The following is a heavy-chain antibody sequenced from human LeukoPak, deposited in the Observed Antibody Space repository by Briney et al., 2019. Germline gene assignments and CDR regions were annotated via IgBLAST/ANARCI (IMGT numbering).Heavy chain of an antibody. V-gene: IGHV3-30*02. D-gene: IGHD3-22*01. CDR3: ARGGYDSSGYLYY. CDR2: IRYGGNDK. J-gene: IGHJ4*02. CDR1: GFTFSSYG. Sequence: GSLRLSCAASGFTFSSYGMHWVRQAPGKGLEWVAFIRYGGNDKYYADSVKGRFTISRDNSKNTLYLQMNSLRAEDTAVYYCARGGYDSSGYLYYWGQGTLVTVSS.